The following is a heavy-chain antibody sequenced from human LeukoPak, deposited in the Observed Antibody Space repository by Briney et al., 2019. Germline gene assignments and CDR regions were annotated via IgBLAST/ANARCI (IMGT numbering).Heavy chain of an antibody. CDR1: GGTFSSYA. Sequence: SVKVSCKASGGTFSSYAISWVRQAPGQGLEWMGGIIPIFGTANFAQKFQGRVTITTDESTSTAYMELSSLRSEDTAVYYCARGAGRSTVTALFDYWGQGTLVTVSS. D-gene: IGHD4-17*01. CDR2: IIPIFGTA. J-gene: IGHJ4*02. CDR3: ARGAGRSTVTALFDY. V-gene: IGHV1-69*05.